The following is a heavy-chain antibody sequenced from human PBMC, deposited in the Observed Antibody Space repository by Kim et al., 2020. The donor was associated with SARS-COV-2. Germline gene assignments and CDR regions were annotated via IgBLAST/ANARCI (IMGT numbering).Heavy chain of an antibody. V-gene: IGHV3-20*04. CDR1: GFTFDDYG. Sequence: GGSLRLSCAASGFTFDDYGMSWVRQAPGKGLEWVSGINWNGGSTGYADSVKGRFTISRDNAKNSLYLQMNSLRAEDTALYYCARDPPYGGYDDPYSYYYGMDVWGQGTTVTVSS. J-gene: IGHJ6*02. CDR2: INWNGGST. CDR3: ARDPPYGGYDDPYSYYYGMDV. D-gene: IGHD5-12*01.